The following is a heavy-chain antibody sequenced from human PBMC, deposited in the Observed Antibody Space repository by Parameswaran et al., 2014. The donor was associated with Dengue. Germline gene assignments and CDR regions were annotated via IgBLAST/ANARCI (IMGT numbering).Heavy chain of an antibody. Sequence: VRQGSREGAGCGVSRINSDGSSTSYADSVKGRFTISRDNAKNTLYLQMNSLRAEDTAVYYCARDWGSVYWGQGTLVTVSS. V-gene: IGHV3-74*01. CDR3: ARDWGSVY. D-gene: IGHD7-27*01. J-gene: IGHJ4*02. CDR2: INSDGSST.